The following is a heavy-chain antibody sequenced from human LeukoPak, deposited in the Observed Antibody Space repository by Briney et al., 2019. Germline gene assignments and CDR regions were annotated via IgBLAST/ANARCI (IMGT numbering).Heavy chain of an antibody. J-gene: IGHJ4*02. CDR2: TYYRSKWYN. CDR1: GDNVSSNSAA. CDR3: SRTIGLAAAAGTQFDS. V-gene: IGHV6-1*01. Sequence: SQTPSLTCAISGDNVSSNSAAWNWIRQSPSRGLEWLGRTYYRSKWYNGYAVSVKSRITIKPDTSKNQFSLQLNSVTPEDTAVYYCSRTIGLAAAAGTQFDSWGQGTLVTVSS. D-gene: IGHD6-13*01.